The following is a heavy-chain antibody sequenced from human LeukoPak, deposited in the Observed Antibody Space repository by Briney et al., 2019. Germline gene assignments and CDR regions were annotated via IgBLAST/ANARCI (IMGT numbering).Heavy chain of an antibody. D-gene: IGHD1-26*01. CDR1: GFTFSIYG. J-gene: IGHJ4*02. V-gene: IGHV3-33*01. CDR3: ARDPANSGSYLDY. Sequence: GGSLRLSCAASGFTFSIYGMQWVRLARGQGLESLAVIWYDGSNKYYADSVKGRFTISRDNSKNTLYLQMNSLRAEDTAVDYCARDPANSGSYLDYWGQGTLVTVPS. CDR2: IWYDGSNK.